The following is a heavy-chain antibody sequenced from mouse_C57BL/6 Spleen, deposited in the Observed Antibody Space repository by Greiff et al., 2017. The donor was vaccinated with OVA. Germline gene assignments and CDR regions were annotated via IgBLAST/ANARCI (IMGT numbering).Heavy chain of an antibody. J-gene: IGHJ2*01. V-gene: IGHV1-85*01. CDR3: ARGSENYFDY. CDR2: IYPRDGSN. Sequence: VQLQQSGPELVKPGASVKLSCKASGYTFTSYDINWVKQRPGQGLEWIGWIYPRDGSNTYDEKFKGKATLTVDTSSSTAYMELHSLTSEDSAVYFCARGSENYFDYWGQGTTLTVSS. CDR1: GYTFTSYD.